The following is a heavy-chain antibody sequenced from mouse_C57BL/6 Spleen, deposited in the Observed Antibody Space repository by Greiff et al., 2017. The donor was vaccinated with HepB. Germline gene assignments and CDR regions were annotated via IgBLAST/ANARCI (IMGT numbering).Heavy chain of an antibody. Sequence: QVHVKQSGAELARPGASVKLSCKASGYTFTSYGISWVKQRTGQGLEWIGEIYPRSGNTYYNEKFKGKATLTADKSSSTAYMELRSLTSEDSAVYFCARSRDGGKEPFDYWGQGTTLTVSS. V-gene: IGHV1-81*01. J-gene: IGHJ2*01. CDR2: IYPRSGNT. CDR1: GYTFTSYG. CDR3: ARSRDGGKEPFDY. D-gene: IGHD1-1*02.